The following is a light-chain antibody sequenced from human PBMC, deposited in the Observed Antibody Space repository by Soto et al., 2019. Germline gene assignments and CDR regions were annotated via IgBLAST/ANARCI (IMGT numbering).Light chain of an antibody. V-gene: IGLV2-14*01. Sequence: QSALTQPASVSGSPGQSITISCTGTTSDVGGYKYVSWYQQHPGKAPKLMIYEVSNRPSGVSNRFSGSKSGNTASLTISGLQAEDEADYYCSSSADISAPMVFGGGTKLTVL. CDR1: TSDVGGYKY. CDR3: SSSADISAPMV. CDR2: EVS. J-gene: IGLJ3*02.